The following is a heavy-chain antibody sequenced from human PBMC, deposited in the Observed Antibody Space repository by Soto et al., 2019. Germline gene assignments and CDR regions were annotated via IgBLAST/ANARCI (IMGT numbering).Heavy chain of an antibody. CDR2: IIPIFGTA. V-gene: IGHV1-69*13. D-gene: IGHD3-10*01. CDR3: ARDLNGESERMFYGMDV. Sequence: ASVKVSCKAYGGTFSSYAISWVRQAPGQGLEWMGGIIPIFGTANYAQKFQGRVTITADESTSTAYMELSSLRSEDTAVYYCARDLNGESERMFYGMDVWGQGTTVTVSS. CDR1: GGTFSSYA. J-gene: IGHJ6*02.